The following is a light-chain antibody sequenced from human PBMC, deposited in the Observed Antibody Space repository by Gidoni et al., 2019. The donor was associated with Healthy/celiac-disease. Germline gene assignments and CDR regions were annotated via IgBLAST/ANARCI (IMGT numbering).Light chain of an antibody. CDR2: GAS. CDR1: QSIDTN. Sequence: EIVMTQSPATLSVSPGERAILSCRASQSIDTNLAWYQQRPGQAPRLLVYGASTRATGIPARFSGSGSGTDFTLTISSLQSDDCAVYYCQQYNNWPPWTFGQXTKVEIK. V-gene: IGKV3-15*01. CDR3: QQYNNWPPWT. J-gene: IGKJ1*01.